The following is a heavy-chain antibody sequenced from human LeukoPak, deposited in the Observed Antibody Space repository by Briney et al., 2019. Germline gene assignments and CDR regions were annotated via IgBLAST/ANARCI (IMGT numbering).Heavy chain of an antibody. V-gene: IGHV6-1*01. CDR2: TYYRSKWYN. Sequence: SQTLSLTCAISGDSVSSNSAAWNWIRQSPSRGLEWLGRTYYRSKWYNDYAVSVKSRITINPDTSKNQFSLQLNSVTPEDTAVYYCARDVYRDYYGSGSYDRAYYYYGMDVWGQGTTVTVSS. J-gene: IGHJ6*02. CDR3: ARDVYRDYYGSGSYDRAYYYYGMDV. CDR1: GDSVSSNSAA. D-gene: IGHD3-10*01.